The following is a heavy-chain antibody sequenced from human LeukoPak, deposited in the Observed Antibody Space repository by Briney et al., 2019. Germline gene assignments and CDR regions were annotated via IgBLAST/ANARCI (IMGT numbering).Heavy chain of an antibody. D-gene: IGHD2/OR15-2a*01. Sequence: SETLSLTCTVSGGSISSYYWSWIRQPPGKGLEWIGYIYHSGSTYYNPSLKSRVTISVDRSKNQFSLKLSSVTAADTAVYYCARGDSTVFYAFDIWGQGTMVTVSS. J-gene: IGHJ3*02. CDR1: GGSISSYY. V-gene: IGHV4-59*12. CDR3: ARGDSTVFYAFDI. CDR2: IYHSGST.